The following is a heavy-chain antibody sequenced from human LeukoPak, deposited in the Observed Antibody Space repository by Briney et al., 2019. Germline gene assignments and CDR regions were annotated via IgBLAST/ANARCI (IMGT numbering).Heavy chain of an antibody. Sequence: SVKGRFTISRDNAKNSLYLQMNSLRAEDTAVYYCARRSPGYSFDYWGQGNPVTVSS. J-gene: IGHJ4*02. V-gene: IGHV3-21*01. CDR3: ARRSPGYSFDY.